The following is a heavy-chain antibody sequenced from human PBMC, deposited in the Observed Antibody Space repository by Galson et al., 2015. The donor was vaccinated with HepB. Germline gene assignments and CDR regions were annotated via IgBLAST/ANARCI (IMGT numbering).Heavy chain of an antibody. D-gene: IGHD1-26*01. CDR2: ICDSGRCT. Sequence: SLRLSCAASGFTFSTYAMSWVRQAPGKGLEWVSAICDSGRCTYYAESVKGRFTISRDNSKNTLYLQMNSLRAEDTALYYCAKGLQWELPLEHWGQGTLVTVSS. V-gene: IGHV3-23*01. CDR1: GFTFSTYA. CDR3: AKGLQWELPLEH. J-gene: IGHJ4*02.